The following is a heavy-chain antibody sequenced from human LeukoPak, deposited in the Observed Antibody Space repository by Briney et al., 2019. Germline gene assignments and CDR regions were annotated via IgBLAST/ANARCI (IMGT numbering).Heavy chain of an antibody. CDR2: ISYDGSNK. Sequence: GGSLRLSCAASGFTFSSYGMHWVRQAPGKGLEWVSVISYDGSNKYYADSVKGRFTISRDNSKNTLYLQMNSLRAEDTAVYYCAKDSYYSGWYLNYYYGMDVWGQGTTVTVSS. V-gene: IGHV3-30*18. J-gene: IGHJ6*02. CDR3: AKDSYYSGWYLNYYYGMDV. D-gene: IGHD6-19*01. CDR1: GFTFSSYG.